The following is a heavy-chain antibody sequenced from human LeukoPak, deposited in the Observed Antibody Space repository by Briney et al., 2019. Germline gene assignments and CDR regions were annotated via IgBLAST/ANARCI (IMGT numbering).Heavy chain of an antibody. CDR1: GGSISNYY. CDR3: ARRVIMSAAGVPDTWLDP. Sequence: LETLTVTCTVSGGSISNYYWNWIRQPPGKGLEWVGHISYSGGTKYNPSLQSRVTISIDTSKNQFSLNLSTVTAADTAVYYCARRVIMSAAGVPDTWLDPWGQGTLVSVSS. J-gene: IGHJ5*02. D-gene: IGHD2-8*01. V-gene: IGHV4-59*08. CDR2: ISYSGGT.